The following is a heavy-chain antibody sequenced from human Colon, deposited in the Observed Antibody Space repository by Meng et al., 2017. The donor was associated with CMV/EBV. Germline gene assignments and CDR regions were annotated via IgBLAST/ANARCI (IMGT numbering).Heavy chain of an antibody. V-gene: IGHV3-49*03. Sequence: GGSLRLSCAASGFNFGSYYMIWIRQAPGKGLEWVGFIRSKAYGGTTEYAASVKGRFTISRDDSKSIAYLQMNSLKTEDTAVYYCTRDPYPTHVLRFLEWLSYGMDVWGQGTTVTVSS. J-gene: IGHJ6*02. CDR3: TRDPYPTHVLRFLEWLSYGMDV. CDR1: GFNFGSYY. D-gene: IGHD3-3*01. CDR2: IRSKAYGGTT.